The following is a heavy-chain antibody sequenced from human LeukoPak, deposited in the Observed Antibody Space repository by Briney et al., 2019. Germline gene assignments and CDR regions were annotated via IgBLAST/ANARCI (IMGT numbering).Heavy chain of an antibody. J-gene: IGHJ4*02. Sequence: PSETLSLTCTVSGGSISSYYWSWIRQPPAKGLEWIGYIYYSGSTNYNPSLKSRVTISVDTSKNQFSLKLSSVTAADTAVYYCAGLVVTAIYFDYWGQGTLVTVSS. D-gene: IGHD2-21*02. V-gene: IGHV4-59*08. CDR3: AGLVVTAIYFDY. CDR2: IYYSGST. CDR1: GGSISSYY.